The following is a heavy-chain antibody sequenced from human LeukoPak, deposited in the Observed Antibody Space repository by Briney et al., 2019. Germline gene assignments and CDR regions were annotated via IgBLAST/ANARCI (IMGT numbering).Heavy chain of an antibody. Sequence: SETLALTCNVSGASISSDFWSWIRQPAGKGREWVGRIFSCGIINYNPSLNRRLTMPVDTAKNQFSLNLSSLTAAATAVYYCAEAGGSSTNFAYWGQGTLVTVPS. CDR2: IFSCGII. CDR1: GASISSDF. J-gene: IGHJ4*02. D-gene: IGHD6-13*01. V-gene: IGHV4-4*07. CDR3: AEAGGSSTNFAY.